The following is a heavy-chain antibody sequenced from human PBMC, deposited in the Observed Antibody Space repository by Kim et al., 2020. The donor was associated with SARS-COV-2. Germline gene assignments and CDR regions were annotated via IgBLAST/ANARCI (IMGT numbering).Heavy chain of an antibody. J-gene: IGHJ4*02. D-gene: IGHD7-27*01. V-gene: IGHV3-15*01. CDR3: TTYQLTGDPYYFDY. Sequence: GRSLRLSCAASGFTFSNAWMSWVRQAPGKGLEWVGRIKSKTDGGTTDYAAPVKGRFTISRDDSKNTLYLQMNSLKTEDTAVYYCTTYQLTGDPYYFDYWGQGTLVTVSS. CDR1: GFTFSNAW. CDR2: IKSKTDGGTT.